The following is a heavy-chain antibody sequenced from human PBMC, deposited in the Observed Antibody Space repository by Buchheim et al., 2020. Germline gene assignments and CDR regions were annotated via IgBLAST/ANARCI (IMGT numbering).Heavy chain of an antibody. J-gene: IGHJ5*02. CDR1: GFTFSSYD. CDR3: VRARYSSSWYDH. Sequence: EVQLVESGGGFVQPGGSLRLSCAASGFTFSSYDMHWVRQTTGKGLEWVSGIGTAGDTYYPGSVRGRFTIARVNVKNSLYLQMNGLRAGDTAVYYCVRARYSSSWYDHWGQGTL. V-gene: IGHV3-13*01. CDR2: IGTAGDT. D-gene: IGHD6-19*01.